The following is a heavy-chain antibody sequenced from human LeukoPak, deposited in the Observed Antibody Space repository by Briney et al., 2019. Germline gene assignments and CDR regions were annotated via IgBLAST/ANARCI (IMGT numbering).Heavy chain of an antibody. Sequence: ASVKVSCKASGYTFTSYYMHWVRQAPGQGLEWMGIINPSGGSTSYAQKFQGRVTMTRDMSTSTVYMELSSLRSEDTAVYYCARSGAMALGDYYYYYMDVWGKGTTVTVSS. CDR3: ARSGAMALGDYYYYYMDV. J-gene: IGHJ6*03. CDR1: GYTFTSYY. V-gene: IGHV1-46*01. D-gene: IGHD5-18*01. CDR2: INPSGGST.